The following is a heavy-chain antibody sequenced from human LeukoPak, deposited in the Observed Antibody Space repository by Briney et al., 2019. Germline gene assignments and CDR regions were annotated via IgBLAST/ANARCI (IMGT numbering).Heavy chain of an antibody. D-gene: IGHD2-2*01. CDR2: TYYRSKWYN. Sequence: SQALSLTCAISGDSVSSNSATWNWIRQSPSRGLEWLGRTYYRSKWYNDYAVSMKSRITINPDTSKNQFSLQLNSVTPEDTAVYYCARRKAASFGMDVWGQGTTVSVSS. CDR1: GDSVSSNSAT. CDR3: ARRKAASFGMDV. V-gene: IGHV6-1*01. J-gene: IGHJ6*02.